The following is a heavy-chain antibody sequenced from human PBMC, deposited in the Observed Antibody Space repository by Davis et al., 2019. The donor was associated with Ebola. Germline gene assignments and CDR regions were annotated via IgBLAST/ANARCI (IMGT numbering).Heavy chain of an antibody. CDR3: AGEKLELTYYYGMDV. D-gene: IGHD1-1*01. CDR2: YYYTGST. CDR1: GGFVSSGGYS. Sequence: MPSETLSLTCAVSGGFVSSGGYSWSWIRQPPGKGLEWIGYYYYTGSTYYNPSLKSRVTISVDTSKNQFSLKLSSVTAADTAVYYCAGEKLELTYYYGMDVWGQGTTVTVSS. V-gene: IGHV4-30-4*07. J-gene: IGHJ6*02.